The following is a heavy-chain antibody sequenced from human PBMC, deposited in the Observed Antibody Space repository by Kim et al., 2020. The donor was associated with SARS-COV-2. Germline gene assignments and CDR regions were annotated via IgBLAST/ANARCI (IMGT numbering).Heavy chain of an antibody. Sequence: LKSRVTISVDTSKNRFSQKLSSVTAADTAVYYCARHKRNYDGGSYRFGFDYWGQGTLVTVSS. J-gene: IGHJ4*02. D-gene: IGHD3-16*01. V-gene: IGHV4-39*01. CDR3: ARHKRNYDGGSYRFGFDY.